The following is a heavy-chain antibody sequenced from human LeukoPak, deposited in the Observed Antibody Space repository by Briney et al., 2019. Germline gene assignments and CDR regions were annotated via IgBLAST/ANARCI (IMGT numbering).Heavy chain of an antibody. Sequence: SETLSLTCSVSGGSISSGGYSWSWIRQPPGKGLEWIGYIYHSGSTYYNPSLKSRVTISVDTSKNQFSLKLSSVTAADTAVYYCATRLTNGDSFDPWGQGILVTVSS. J-gene: IGHJ5*02. V-gene: IGHV4-30-2*01. CDR1: GGSISSGGYS. CDR2: IYHSGST. D-gene: IGHD4-17*01. CDR3: ATRLTNGDSFDP.